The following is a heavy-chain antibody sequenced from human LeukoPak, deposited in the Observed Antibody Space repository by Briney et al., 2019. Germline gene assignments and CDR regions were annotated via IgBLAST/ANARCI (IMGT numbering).Heavy chain of an antibody. Sequence: PGGSLGPSCAAAGFTFSTYRIDWVRQAPGEGLEWVSSISRSSNYIYYADSVKGRFTASRDNAKNSVYLQMNSLRAEDTAMYYCARGRTSYYDSHDAFDVWGQGTLVTVSS. CDR3: ARGRTSYYDSHDAFDV. CDR2: ISRSSNYI. J-gene: IGHJ3*01. V-gene: IGHV3-21*01. D-gene: IGHD3-22*01. CDR1: GFTFSTYR.